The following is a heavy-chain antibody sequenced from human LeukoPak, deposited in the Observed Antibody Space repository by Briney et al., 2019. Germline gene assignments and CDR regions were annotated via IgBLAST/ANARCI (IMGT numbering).Heavy chain of an antibody. CDR3: ERGGGGYYDSSGP. CDR1: GYTFTSYD. CDR2: MHPNSGNT. J-gene: IGHJ5*02. Sequence: APMIASCKASGYTFTSYDINWVRQATGQGLEWMGWMHPNSGNTGYAQKLQGRVTMTRNTSISTSYMELSSLRSDDTAESFSERGGGGYYDSSGPWGQGTLVTVSS. D-gene: IGHD3-22*01. V-gene: IGHV1-8*01.